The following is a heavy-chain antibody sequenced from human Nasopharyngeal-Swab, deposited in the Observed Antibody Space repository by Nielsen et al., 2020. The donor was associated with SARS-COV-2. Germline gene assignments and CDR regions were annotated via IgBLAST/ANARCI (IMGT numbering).Heavy chain of an antibody. V-gene: IGHV4-59*13. CDR3: ARAGVDISTGSSGGCFDY. D-gene: IGHD3-9*01. J-gene: IGHJ4*02. Sequence: SETLSLTCTVSGGSISSYYWSWIRQSPGKGLEWIGYLYNSGSIKYNPSLKSRVTISVDTSKNQFSLNLRSVTAADTAVYYCARAGVDISTGSSGGCFDYWGQGTLVIVSS. CDR1: GGSISSYY. CDR2: LYNSGSI.